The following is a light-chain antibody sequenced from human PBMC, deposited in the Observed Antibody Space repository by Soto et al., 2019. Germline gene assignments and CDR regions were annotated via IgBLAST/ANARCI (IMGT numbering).Light chain of an antibody. Sequence: VLTQPASVSGSPGQSITISCTGTSSDVGGYNYVSWYQQHPGKAPKLMIYGVSNRPSGVSDRFSGSKSGNTASLTISGLQAEDEADYYCSSYTSSNTPHYVFGNGTKVTVL. J-gene: IGLJ1*01. CDR3: SSYTSSNTPHYV. CDR1: SSDVGGYNY. V-gene: IGLV2-14*01. CDR2: GVS.